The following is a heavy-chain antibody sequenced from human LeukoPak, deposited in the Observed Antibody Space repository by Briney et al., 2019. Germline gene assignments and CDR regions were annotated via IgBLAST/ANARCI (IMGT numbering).Heavy chain of an antibody. Sequence: PGGSLRLSCAASGFTFSSYSMNWVRQAPGKGLEWVSSISSSSSYIYYADSVKGRFTISRDNAKNSLYLQMNSLRAEDTAVYYCAREGGEQLVRFGYYYYYMDVWGKGTTVTVSS. CDR1: GFTFSSYS. CDR3: AREGGEQLVRFGYYYYYMDV. D-gene: IGHD6-6*01. V-gene: IGHV3-21*01. J-gene: IGHJ6*03. CDR2: ISSSSSYI.